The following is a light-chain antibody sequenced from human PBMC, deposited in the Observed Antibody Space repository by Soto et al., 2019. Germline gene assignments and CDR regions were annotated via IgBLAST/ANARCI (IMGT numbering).Light chain of an antibody. CDR2: DAS. CDR1: QDIRTY. V-gene: IGKV1-33*01. CDR3: QQDDNLPLT. J-gene: IGKJ4*01. Sequence: DIQMTQSPSSLSASVGDRVTITCQASQDIRTYLNWYQQKPGKAHKLLIYDASKLETGVPSRFSGSGSGTDFTFTISSLQPEDIATYYCQQDDNLPLTFGGGTTVEIK.